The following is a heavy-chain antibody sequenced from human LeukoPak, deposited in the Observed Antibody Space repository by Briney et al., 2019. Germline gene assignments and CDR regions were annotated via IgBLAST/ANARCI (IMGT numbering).Heavy chain of an antibody. D-gene: IGHD5-24*01. CDR2: ISNDGNR. Sequence: GGSLRLSCAVSGFTVTDNYMSWVRQAPGKGLEWVAAISNDGNRCYADSLEGRFTISRDNAKNSLYLQMNSLRAEDTAVYYCAADGYSVLDYWGQGALVTVSS. CDR3: AADGYSVLDY. CDR1: GFTVTDNY. J-gene: IGHJ4*02. V-gene: IGHV3-69-1*02.